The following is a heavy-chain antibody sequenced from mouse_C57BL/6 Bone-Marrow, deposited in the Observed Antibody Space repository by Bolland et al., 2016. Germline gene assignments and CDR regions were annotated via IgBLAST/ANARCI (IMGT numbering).Heavy chain of an antibody. J-gene: IGHJ3*01. CDR2: SGNT. CDR3: ARDEGMDY. V-gene: IGHV1-81*01. D-gene: IGHD2-10*02. Sequence: SGNTYYNEKFKGKATLTADKSSSTAYMELRSLTSEDSAVYFCARDEGMDYWGQGTLV.